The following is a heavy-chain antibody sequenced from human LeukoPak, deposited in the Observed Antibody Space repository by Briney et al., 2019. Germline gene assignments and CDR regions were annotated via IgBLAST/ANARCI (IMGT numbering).Heavy chain of an antibody. D-gene: IGHD3-10*02. CDR3: ARRIVDVPYAFDV. Sequence: PSETLSLTCTVSGGSISSSSYYWGWIRQPPGKGLEWIGSICYGGATYHNPSLESRVTMSVDTSRNQFSLRLSSVTAADTDVYYCARRIVDVPYAFDVWGQGTMVTVSS. V-gene: IGHV4-39*01. CDR2: ICYGGAT. CDR1: GGSISSSSYY. J-gene: IGHJ3*01.